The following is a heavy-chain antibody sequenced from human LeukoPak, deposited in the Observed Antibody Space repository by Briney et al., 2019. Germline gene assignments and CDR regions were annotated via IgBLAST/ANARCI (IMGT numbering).Heavy chain of an antibody. CDR1: GGSISTYY. CDR3: ARDRNYDHAFDI. Sequence: PSETLSLTCTVSGGSISTYYWSWIRQPAGKGLEWIGRIYTSGSTNYNPSLKSRVTMPVDTSKNQFSLKPSSVTAADTAIYFCARDRNYDHAFDIWGQGTMVTVSS. J-gene: IGHJ3*02. V-gene: IGHV4-4*07. D-gene: IGHD3-22*01. CDR2: IYTSGST.